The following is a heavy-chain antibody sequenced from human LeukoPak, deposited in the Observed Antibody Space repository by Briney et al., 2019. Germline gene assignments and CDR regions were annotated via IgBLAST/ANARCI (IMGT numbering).Heavy chain of an antibody. J-gene: IGHJ4*02. CDR2: ISGSGGST. CDR3: AKEARLNYFDY. CDR1: RFTFRSYA. V-gene: IGHV3-23*01. Sequence: GGSLRLSCVESRFTFRSYAMSWVLQAPGKGLEWVSAISGSGGSTYYADSVKGRFTISRDNSKNTLYLQMNSLRAEDTAVYYCAKEARLNYFDYWVQGTLVTVSS.